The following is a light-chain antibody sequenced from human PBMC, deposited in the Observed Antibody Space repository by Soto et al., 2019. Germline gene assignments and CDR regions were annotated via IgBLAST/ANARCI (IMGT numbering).Light chain of an antibody. CDR1: QSVSSY. Sequence: EIVVTQSPATLSLYPGERATLSCRASQSVSSYLAWYQQKPGQAPRLLIYDASNRATGIPARFSGSGSGTDFTLTISSLEPEDFAVYYCQQRSNWPYTFVQGTKLEIK. CDR2: DAS. J-gene: IGKJ2*01. V-gene: IGKV3-11*01. CDR3: QQRSNWPYT.